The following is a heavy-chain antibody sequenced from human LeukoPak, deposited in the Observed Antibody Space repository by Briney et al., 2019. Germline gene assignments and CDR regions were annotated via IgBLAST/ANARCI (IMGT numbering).Heavy chain of an antibody. D-gene: IGHD2-2*02. V-gene: IGHV4-59*01. J-gene: IGHJ1*01. CDR3: ASFVSNVGVPAAIHLEYFQH. CDR1: GGSISTYY. CDR2: IYCSGST. Sequence: SETLSLTCTVSGGSISTYYWNWIRQPPGKGLEWIGYIYCSGSTNYNPSLKSRVTISVDTSKNQFSLKLSSVTAADTAVYYCASFVSNVGVPAAIHLEYFQHWGQGTLVTVSS.